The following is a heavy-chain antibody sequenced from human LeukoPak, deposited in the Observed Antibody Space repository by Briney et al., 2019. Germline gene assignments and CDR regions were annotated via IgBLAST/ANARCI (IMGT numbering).Heavy chain of an antibody. CDR3: VMGYGDYSDAFDI. CDR2: ISSSSSYI. CDR1: GFTFSSYS. V-gene: IGHV3-21*01. Sequence: PGGSLRLSCAASGFTFSSYSMNWVRQAPGKGLEWVSSISSSSSYIYYADSVKGRFTISRDNAKNSLYLQMNSLRAEDTAVYYCVMGYGDYSDAFDIWGQGTMVTVSS. J-gene: IGHJ3*02. D-gene: IGHD4-17*01.